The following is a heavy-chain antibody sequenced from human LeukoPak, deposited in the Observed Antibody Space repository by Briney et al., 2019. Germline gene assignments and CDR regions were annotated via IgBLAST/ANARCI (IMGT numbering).Heavy chain of an antibody. CDR3: AKDDSCGWYDY. CDR2: ISGSGGST. J-gene: IGHJ4*02. Sequence: GGSLRLSCAASGFTLSRYDMSWVPQAPGKGLEWVSAISGSGGSTYYADSVKGRFTITRNNSKHTVYQQMNSLSAKDTVVFYCAKDDSCGWYDYWGQGTLVTVSS. D-gene: IGHD6-19*01. V-gene: IGHV3-23*01. CDR1: GFTLSRYD.